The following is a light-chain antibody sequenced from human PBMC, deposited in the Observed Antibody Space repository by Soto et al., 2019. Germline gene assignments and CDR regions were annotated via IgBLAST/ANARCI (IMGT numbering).Light chain of an antibody. CDR1: SSDVGNYNL. J-gene: IGLJ2*01. CDR3: CSYAGSSTFVV. Sequence: QSVLTQPASVSGSPGQSITISCTGTSSDVGNYNLVSWYQQHPGKAPKLMIYEGSKRHSGVSNRFSGSKSGNTASLTISGLQAEDEADYYCCSYAGSSTFVVFGGGTKLTVL. V-gene: IGLV2-23*01. CDR2: EGS.